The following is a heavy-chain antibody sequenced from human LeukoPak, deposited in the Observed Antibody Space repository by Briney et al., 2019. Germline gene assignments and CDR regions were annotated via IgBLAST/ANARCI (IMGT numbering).Heavy chain of an antibody. CDR2: IYHTGNT. Sequence: SETLSLTCTVSGDSISSYYWNWIRQPPGKGLEWIGSIYHTGNTQYNASLKSRVTISVDTSKNQFSLKLNSVTAADTAVYYCAGYCLNSGLHWIDSWGQGTLVTVSS. CDR1: GDSISSYY. D-gene: IGHD4-23*01. V-gene: IGHV4-59*01. CDR3: AGYCLNSGLHWIDS. J-gene: IGHJ5*01.